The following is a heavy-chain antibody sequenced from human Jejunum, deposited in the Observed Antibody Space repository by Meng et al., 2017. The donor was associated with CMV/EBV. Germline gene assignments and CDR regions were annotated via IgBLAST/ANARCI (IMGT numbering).Heavy chain of an antibody. V-gene: IGHV7-4-1*02. D-gene: IGHD3-16*01. Sequence: CKASGYPFTTYPVNWVRQAPGQGLEWLGWVNTNTGNPTYGQDFKGRFVFSLDTSVSTAYLQISSLEPDDTAIYYCAREATWGSYPFDYWGQGTLVTVSS. CDR2: VNTNTGNP. CDR1: GYPFTTYP. CDR3: AREATWGSYPFDY. J-gene: IGHJ4*02.